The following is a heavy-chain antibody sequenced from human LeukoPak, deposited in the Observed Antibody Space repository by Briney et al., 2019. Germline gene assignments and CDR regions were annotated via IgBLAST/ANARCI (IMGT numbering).Heavy chain of an antibody. Sequence: SPGGSLRLSCAASGFTFDDYGMSWVRQAPGKGLEWVSGINWNGGSTGYADSVKGRFTISRDNAKNSLYLQMNSLRAEDTAVYYCARECLMVGVYDAFDIWGQGTMVTVSS. D-gene: IGHD1-26*01. J-gene: IGHJ3*02. CDR2: INWNGGST. V-gene: IGHV3-20*04. CDR3: ARECLMVGVYDAFDI. CDR1: GFTFDDYG.